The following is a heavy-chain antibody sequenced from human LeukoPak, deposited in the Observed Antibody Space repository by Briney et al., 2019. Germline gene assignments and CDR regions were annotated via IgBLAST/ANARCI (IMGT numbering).Heavy chain of an antibody. CDR3: ARDHTPPGSFGGPPELAFDI. D-gene: IGHD4-23*01. J-gene: IGHJ3*02. V-gene: IGHV3-7*01. CDR2: IKQDGSEK. CDR1: GFTFSSYW. Sequence: GGSLRLSCAASGFTFSSYWMSWVRQAPGKGLEWVANIKQDGSEKYYVDSVKGRFTISRDNAKNSLYLQMNSLRAEDTAVYYCARDHTPPGSFGGPPELAFDIWGQGTMVTVSS.